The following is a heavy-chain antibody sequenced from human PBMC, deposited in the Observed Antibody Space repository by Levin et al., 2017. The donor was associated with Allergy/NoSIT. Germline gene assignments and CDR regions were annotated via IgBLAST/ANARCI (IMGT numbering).Heavy chain of an antibody. J-gene: IGHJ6*02. CDR2: IYYSGST. CDR3: ARHGYSSSVLQSYYDYAVDV. D-gene: IGHD6-13*01. CDR1: GGSISSSSYY. Sequence: SQTLSLTCTVSGGSISSSSYYWGWIRQPPGKGLEWIGSIYYSGSTYYNPSLKSRVTISVDTSKNQFSLKLTSVTAADTAVYYCARHGYSSSVLQSYYDYAVDVWGQGTTVTVSS. V-gene: IGHV4-39*01.